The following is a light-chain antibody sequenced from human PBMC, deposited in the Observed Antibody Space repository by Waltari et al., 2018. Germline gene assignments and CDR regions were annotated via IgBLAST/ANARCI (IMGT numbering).Light chain of an antibody. V-gene: IGLV2-8*01. CDR3: SSYAGSENVV. CDR1: SMNVGCYHY. Sequence: QSALTQPPSASGSLRQSAPIPSTATSMNVGCYHYVSWYQHHPANAPRLMIYAGYNRPSGVPDRFSGSKSGNTASLTVSGLQADDEADYYCSSYAGSENVVFGGGTKLTVL. J-gene: IGLJ3*02. CDR2: AGY.